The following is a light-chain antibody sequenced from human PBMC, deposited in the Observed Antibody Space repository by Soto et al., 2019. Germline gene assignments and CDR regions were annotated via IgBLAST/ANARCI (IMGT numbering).Light chain of an antibody. CDR1: SSDIGGHDD. V-gene: IGLV2-14*03. CDR2: GVT. J-gene: IGLJ1*01. CDR3: CSYTSDLTPYV. Sequence: QSALTQPASVSGPPGQSMTISCTGTSSDIGGHDDVSWYQQHPGKVPKLLIYGVTDRPSGVSNRFSGSKSGNVASLTISGLQAEDEADYYCCSYTSDLTPYVFGTGTK.